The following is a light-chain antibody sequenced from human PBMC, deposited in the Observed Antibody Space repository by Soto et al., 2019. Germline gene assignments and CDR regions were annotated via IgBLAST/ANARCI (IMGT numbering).Light chain of an antibody. V-gene: IGKV3-15*01. CDR2: GAS. Sequence: EIVMTQSPSTLSASPGERATLSCRASQSVSSDLAWYHQKPGQAPRLLIYGASTRDTGIPSRFSGRGSGTEFILTIISRQHEDFVVYYCHQHNSGSSTFGQGTKVDIK. CDR1: QSVSSD. CDR3: HQHNSGSST. J-gene: IGKJ2*01.